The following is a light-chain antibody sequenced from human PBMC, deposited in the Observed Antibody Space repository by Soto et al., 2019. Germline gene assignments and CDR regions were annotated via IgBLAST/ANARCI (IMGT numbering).Light chain of an antibody. J-gene: IGKJ1*01. V-gene: IGKV1-6*01. Sequence: IQMTQSPSSLSASVGDRVTITCRASQSISSYLIWHQQKPGKAPNLLIYAASSLQSGVPPRFSGSGSGTDFTLAISSLQPEDSATYYCLQDINYPWTFGQGTKVDIK. CDR2: AAS. CDR3: LQDINYPWT. CDR1: QSISSY.